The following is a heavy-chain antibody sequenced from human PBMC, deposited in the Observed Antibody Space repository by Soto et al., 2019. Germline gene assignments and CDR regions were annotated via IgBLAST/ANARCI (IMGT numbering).Heavy chain of an antibody. CDR2: ISSSSGYI. V-gene: IGHV3-21*01. CDR3: ASLLTGTLDY. J-gene: IGHJ4*02. Sequence: GGSLRLSCAASGFTFSSYSMNWVRQAPGKGLEWVSSISSSSGYIYYTDSVKGRFTISRENAKNSLYLQMNSQRAEDTAVYYCASLLTGTLDYWGQGTLVTVSS. CDR1: GFTFSSYS. D-gene: IGHD3-10*01.